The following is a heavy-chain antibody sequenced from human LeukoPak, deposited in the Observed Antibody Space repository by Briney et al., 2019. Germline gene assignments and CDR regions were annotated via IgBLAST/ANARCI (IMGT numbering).Heavy chain of an antibody. D-gene: IGHD6-13*01. V-gene: IGHV3-11*01. CDR1: GFTFIDYY. CDR3: PRAGCRIAATVDAFDI. CDR2: FNSRGSTL. J-gene: IGHJ3*02. Sequence: GGSLRLSGAASGFTFIDYYMSWIGQAPGKGLEWVSYFNSRGSTLYYADSVKGRLTISRDNAKNSLYLQMNSLSAEDTAVYYCPRAGCRIAATVDAFDIWGQGTMVTVSS.